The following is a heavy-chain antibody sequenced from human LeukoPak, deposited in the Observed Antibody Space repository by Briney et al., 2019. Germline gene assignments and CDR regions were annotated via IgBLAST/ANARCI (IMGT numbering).Heavy chain of an antibody. CDR1: GGSISSYY. V-gene: IGHV4-4*07. J-gene: IGHJ2*01. CDR3: AREAERIAAAGTGYWYFDL. Sequence: PSETLSLTCTVSGGSISSYYWSWIRQPAGKGLEWIGRIYTSGSTNYNPSLKSRVTMSVGTSKNQFSLKLSSVTAADTAVYYCAREAERIAAAGTGYWYFDLWGRGTLVTVSS. D-gene: IGHD6-13*01. CDR2: IYTSGST.